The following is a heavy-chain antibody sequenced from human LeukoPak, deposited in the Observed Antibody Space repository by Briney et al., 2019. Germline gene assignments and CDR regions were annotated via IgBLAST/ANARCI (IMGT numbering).Heavy chain of an antibody. J-gene: IGHJ4*02. D-gene: IGHD6-13*01. Sequence: PGGSLRLSCVASGFIFDEYTMHWVRQAPGKALEWVSLISWEGSNTLYADSVKGRFTISRDNRKKFLYLQMNSLRPEDTAVYFCAKGTSSWHEFDYWGQGTLVTVSS. CDR2: ISWEGSNT. V-gene: IGHV3-43*01. CDR1: GFIFDEYT. CDR3: AKGTSSWHEFDY.